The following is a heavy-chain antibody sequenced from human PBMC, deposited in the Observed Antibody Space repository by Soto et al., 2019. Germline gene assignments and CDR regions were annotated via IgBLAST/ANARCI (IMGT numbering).Heavy chain of an antibody. V-gene: IGHV3-23*01. CDR1: GFTFSSYA. CDR3: AKGYSGYDFRRKYYYYMDV. Sequence: EVQLLESGGGLVQPGGSLRLSCAASGFTFSSYAMSWVRQAPGKGLEWVSAISGSGGSTYYADSVKGRFTISRDNSKNTLYLQMNSLRAEDTAVYYCAKGYSGYDFRRKYYYYMDVWGKGTTVTVSS. D-gene: IGHD5-12*01. J-gene: IGHJ6*03. CDR2: ISGSGGST.